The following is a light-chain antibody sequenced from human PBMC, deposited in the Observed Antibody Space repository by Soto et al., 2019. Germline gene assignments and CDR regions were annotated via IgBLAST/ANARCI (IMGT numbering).Light chain of an antibody. Sequence: EIVLTQSPATLSLSPGERATLSCRASQSVSSYLAWYQQKPGQAPRLLIYDASNRATGIPARFSGSASRTDFTLTISSLEPEDFAVYYCQQRSNWPPITFGQGTRLEIK. CDR3: QQRSNWPPIT. J-gene: IGKJ5*01. V-gene: IGKV3-11*01. CDR1: QSVSSY. CDR2: DAS.